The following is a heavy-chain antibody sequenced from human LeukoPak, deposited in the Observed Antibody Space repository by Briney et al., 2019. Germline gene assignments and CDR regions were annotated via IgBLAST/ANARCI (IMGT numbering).Heavy chain of an antibody. J-gene: IGHJ6*02. CDR2: INPDGSDT. CDR1: TFTFGSFW. CDR3: ARVRNGYSSGLDV. V-gene: IGHV3-74*01. Sequence: PGGSLRLSCAASTFTFGSFWMNWVRLVPGKGLLWVSRINPDGSDTEYADSVKGRFTVSRDNARNTLYVEMRSLSVQDSGLYYCARVRNGYSSGLDVWGPGTWVTVSS. D-gene: IGHD2-15*01.